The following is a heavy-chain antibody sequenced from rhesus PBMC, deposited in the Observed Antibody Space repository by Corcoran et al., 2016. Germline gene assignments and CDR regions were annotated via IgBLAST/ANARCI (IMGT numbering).Heavy chain of an antibody. V-gene: IGHV3S5*01. CDR3: ASIAAAGLFPYYFDY. D-gene: IGHD6S26*01. CDR2: ISNGGGST. J-gene: IGHJ4*01. CDR1: GFTFSSYG. Sequence: EVQLVESGGGLVQPGGSLRLSCAASGFTFSSYGMSWVRQAPGRGVEWVSYISNGGGSTYYADSVKGRFTISRDNSKNTLSLQMNSLRAEDTAVYYCASIAAAGLFPYYFDYWGQGVLVTVSS.